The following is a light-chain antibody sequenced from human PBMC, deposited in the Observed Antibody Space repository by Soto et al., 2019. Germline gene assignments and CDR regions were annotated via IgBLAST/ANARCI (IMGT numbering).Light chain of an antibody. CDR1: QSVSTY. V-gene: IGKV3-20*01. CDR3: QQHGGSPLFT. J-gene: IGKJ3*01. CDR2: GAS. Sequence: EIVLTQSPGTLSSSPGERATLSCRASQSVSTYLAWYQQRPGQAPRLLIYGASRRATGIPDRFSGSGSGTDFTITISRLEPEDFAVYYCQQHGGSPLFTFGPGTNVDIK.